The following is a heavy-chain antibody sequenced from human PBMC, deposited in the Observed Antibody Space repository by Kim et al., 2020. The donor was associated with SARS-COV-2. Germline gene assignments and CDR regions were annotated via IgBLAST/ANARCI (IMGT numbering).Heavy chain of an antibody. V-gene: IGHV1-8*01. CDR2: INPKSGNT. J-gene: IGHJ4*02. D-gene: IGHD6-19*01. CDR3: VRGRSTSGWTDYY. CDR1: GYTFTSYD. Sequence: ASVKVSCKTSGYTFTSYDVHWVRQATGQGPEWMGWINPKSGNTGYAQTLQGRLTLTKNTSISTAYMDLSSLRSEDTAVYYCVRGRSTSGWTDYYWGQGT.